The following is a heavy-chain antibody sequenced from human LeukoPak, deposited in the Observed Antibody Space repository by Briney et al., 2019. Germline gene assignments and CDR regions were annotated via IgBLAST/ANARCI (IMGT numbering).Heavy chain of an antibody. V-gene: IGHV3-30*18. CDR1: GFTFSSYG. CDR2: LSYDGSSE. CDR3: AKSGLHRGYIPGGL. J-gene: IGHJ2*01. D-gene: IGHD5-18*01. Sequence: WRSLRLSCAPPGFTFSSYGMHWVRQAPGKGLKSAALLSYDGSSEYYADSVKGRFTVSRDNYKNTLYLQMNRLRAEDPAVYYCAKSGLHRGYIPGGLWGRGPLVTVSS.